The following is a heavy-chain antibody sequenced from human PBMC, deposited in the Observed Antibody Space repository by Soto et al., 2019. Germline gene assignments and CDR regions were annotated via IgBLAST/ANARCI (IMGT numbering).Heavy chain of an antibody. D-gene: IGHD3-9*01. CDR3: ARVGTGSSTPLDI. CDR1: GFMFTRST. J-gene: IGHJ3*02. CDR2: ITSASDYI. Sequence: PGGSLRLSCVASGFMFTRSTMNWVRQAPGKGLEWVSSITSASDYIFYADSVKGRFTISRGNAKNALYLQMNSLRAEDTAVYYCARVGTGSSTPLDIWGQGTMVT. V-gene: IGHV3-21*01.